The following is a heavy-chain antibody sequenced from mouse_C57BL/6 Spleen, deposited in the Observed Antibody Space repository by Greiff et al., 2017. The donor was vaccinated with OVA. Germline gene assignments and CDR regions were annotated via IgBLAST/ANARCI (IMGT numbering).Heavy chain of an antibody. V-gene: IGHV1-81*01. J-gene: IGHJ4*01. D-gene: IGHD1-1*01. CDR2: IYPRSGNT. CDR1: GYTFTSYG. Sequence: VQLQQSGAELARPGASVKLSCKASGYTFTSYGISWVKQRTGQGLEWIGEIYPRSGNTYYNEKFKGKATLTADKSSSTAYMELRSLTSEDSAVYFCARGAHYYGSSYAMDYWGQGTSVTVSS. CDR3: ARGAHYYGSSYAMDY.